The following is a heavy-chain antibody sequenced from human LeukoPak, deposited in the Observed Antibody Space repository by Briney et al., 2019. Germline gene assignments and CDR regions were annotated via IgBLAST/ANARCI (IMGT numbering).Heavy chain of an antibody. J-gene: IGHJ3*02. CDR1: GGSISSYY. Sequence: PSEALSLTCIGSGGSISSYYWSWIRQPPGRGLEWIGYIYYTGSTSYNRSLKSRVTISMDTSKNQFSLKLSSVTAADSAVYYCARSDYSGSGTYTEFDAFDIWGQGPMVTVSS. V-gene: IGHV4-59*01. CDR2: IYYTGST. D-gene: IGHD3-10*01. CDR3: ARSDYSGSGTYTEFDAFDI.